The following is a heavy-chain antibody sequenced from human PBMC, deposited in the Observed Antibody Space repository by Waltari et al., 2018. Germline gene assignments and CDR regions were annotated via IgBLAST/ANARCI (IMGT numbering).Heavy chain of an antibody. CDR1: GGSFSGYY. CDR3: ARLAATTTQWISMPPLGDY. D-gene: IGHD5-12*01. V-gene: IGHV4-34*01. Sequence: QVQLQQWGAGLLKPSETLSLTCAVYGGSFSGYYWSWIRQPPGKGLEWIGEINHSGSTNYNPSLKSRVTISVDTSKNQFSLKLSSVTAADTAVYYCARLAATTTQWISMPPLGDYWGQGTLVTVSS. CDR2: INHSGST. J-gene: IGHJ4*02.